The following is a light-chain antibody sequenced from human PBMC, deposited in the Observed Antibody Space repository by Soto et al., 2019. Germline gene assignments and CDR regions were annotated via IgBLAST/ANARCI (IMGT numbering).Light chain of an antibody. CDR3: AAWDDSLNGFWV. J-gene: IGLJ3*02. V-gene: IGLV1-44*01. CDR2: SNN. Sequence: QSVRAQPPSASGTPRQRVTISCSGSSSNTGSNTVNWYQQLPGTAPKLLIYSNNQRPSGVPDRFSGSKSGTSASLAISGLQSEDEADYYCAAWDDSLNGFWVFGGGTKLTVL. CDR1: SSNTGSNT.